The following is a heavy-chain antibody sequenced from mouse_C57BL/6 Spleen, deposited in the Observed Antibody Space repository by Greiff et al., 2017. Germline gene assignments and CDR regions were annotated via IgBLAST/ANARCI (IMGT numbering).Heavy chain of an antibody. Sequence: VQLQQSGPELVKPGASVKISCKASGYAFSSSWMNWVKQRPGKGLEWIGRIYPGDGDTNYNGKFKGKATLTADKSSSPAYMQIRSLTSEDFAIYYCARGKLREGFDYWGQGTTLTVSS. CDR1: GYAFSSSW. D-gene: IGHD2-4*01. CDR3: ARGKLREGFDY. V-gene: IGHV1-82*01. J-gene: IGHJ2*01. CDR2: IYPGDGDT.